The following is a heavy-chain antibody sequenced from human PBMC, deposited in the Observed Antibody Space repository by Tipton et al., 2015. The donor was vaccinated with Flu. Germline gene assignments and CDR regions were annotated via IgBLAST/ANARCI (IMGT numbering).Heavy chain of an antibody. Sequence: GSLRLSCAASGFTFSSHEVTWVRQAPGKGLEWISYISSGSNRIHYADSVKGRFTISRDNAKNSLYLQMNSLRAEDTAVYFCARGVTTVVNYYFDYWGQGTLVTVSS. D-gene: IGHD4-17*01. CDR1: GFTFSSHE. V-gene: IGHV3-48*03. CDR3: ARGVTTVVNYYFDY. J-gene: IGHJ4*02. CDR2: ISSGSNRI.